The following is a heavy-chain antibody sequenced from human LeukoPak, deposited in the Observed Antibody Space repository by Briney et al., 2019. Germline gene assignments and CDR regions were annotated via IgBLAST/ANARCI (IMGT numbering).Heavy chain of an antibody. J-gene: IGHJ4*02. CDR1: GGSISSGGYS. D-gene: IGHD2-2*03. CDR3: ARGPGYCSSTSCRLFDY. CDR2: INHSGST. Sequence: SETLSLTCAVSGGSISSGGYSWSWIRQPPGKGLEWIGEINHSGSTNYNPSLKSRVTISVDTSKNQFSLKLSSVTAADTAVYYCARGPGYCSSTSCRLFDYWGQGTLVTVSS. V-gene: IGHV4-34*01.